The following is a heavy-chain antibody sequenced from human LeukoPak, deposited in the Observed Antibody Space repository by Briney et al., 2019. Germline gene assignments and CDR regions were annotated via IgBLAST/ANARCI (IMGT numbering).Heavy chain of an antibody. V-gene: IGHV3-23*01. CDR3: ALDREYQLPRDDY. J-gene: IGHJ4*02. CDR1: GFTFSSYA. CDR2: ISGSGGST. Sequence: PGGSLRLSCAASGFTFSSYAMSWVRQAPGKGLGWVSAISGSGGSTYYADSVKGRFTISRDNSKNTLYLQMNGLRAEDTAVYYCALDREYQLPRDDYWGQGTLVTVSS. D-gene: IGHD2-2*01.